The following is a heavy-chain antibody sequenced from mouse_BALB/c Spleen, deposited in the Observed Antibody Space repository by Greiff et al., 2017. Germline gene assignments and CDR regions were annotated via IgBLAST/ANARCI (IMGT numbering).Heavy chain of an antibody. D-gene: IGHD2-1*01. Sequence: DVMLVESGGGLVKPGGSLKLSCAASGFTFSSYAMSWVRQTPEKRLEWVASISSGGSTYYPDSVKGRFTISRDNARNILYLQMSSLRSEDTAMYYCARGGGNFFYWYFDVWGAGTTVTVSS. CDR3: ARGGGNFFYWYFDV. V-gene: IGHV5-6-5*01. J-gene: IGHJ1*01. CDR1: GFTFSSYA. CDR2: ISSGGST.